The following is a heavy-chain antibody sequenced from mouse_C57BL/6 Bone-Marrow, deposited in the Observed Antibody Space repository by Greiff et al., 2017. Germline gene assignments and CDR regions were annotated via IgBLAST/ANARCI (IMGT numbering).Heavy chain of an antibody. V-gene: IGHV1-4*01. CDR2: INPSSGYT. CDR1: GYTFTSYT. Sequence: QVQLQQQSGAELARPGASVKMSCKASGYTFTSYTMHWVKQRPGQGLEWIGYINPSSGYTKYNQKFKDKATFTADKSSSTAYMQLSSLTSEDSAVYYCARMGYYGSIDYWGQGTTLTVAS. D-gene: IGHD1-1*01. J-gene: IGHJ2*01. CDR3: ARMGYYGSIDY.